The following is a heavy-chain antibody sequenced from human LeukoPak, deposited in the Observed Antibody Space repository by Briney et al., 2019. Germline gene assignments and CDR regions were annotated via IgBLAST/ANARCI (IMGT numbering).Heavy chain of an antibody. Sequence: PSETLSLTCAVSGGSINSYSYFWAWIRQPPGKGLEWVGSIYTSGDIYTSGTTYNNPSLKSRVTMSLDTSKNHFSLNLSSVTAADTAVYYCARHYPLDDTLTALDYWGQGILVIVSS. CDR1: GGSINSYSYF. D-gene: IGHD3-9*01. J-gene: IGHJ4*02. V-gene: IGHV4-39*01. CDR2: IYTSGDIYTSGTT. CDR3: ARHYPLDDTLTALDY.